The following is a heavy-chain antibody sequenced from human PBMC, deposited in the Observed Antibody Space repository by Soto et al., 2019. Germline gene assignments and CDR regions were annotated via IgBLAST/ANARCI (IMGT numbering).Heavy chain of an antibody. CDR2: VTAGGDNT. CDR1: GFTFSSYA. J-gene: IGHJ3*02. D-gene: IGHD2-15*01. V-gene: IGHV3-23*01. Sequence: GSLRLSCAASGFTFSSYAMTWVRQTPGQGLRWVSTVTAGGDNTYHADSVKGRFTISRDTSKNTLYLQMNSLRVEDTAIYHCARLYSRAYDIWGQGTMVTVS. CDR3: ARLYSRAYDI.